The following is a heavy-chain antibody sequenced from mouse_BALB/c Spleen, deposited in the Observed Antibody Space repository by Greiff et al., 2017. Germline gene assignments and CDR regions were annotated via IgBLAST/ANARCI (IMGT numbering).Heavy chain of an antibody. V-gene: IGHV1-18*01. D-gene: IGHD1-1*01. J-gene: IGHJ1*01. CDR3: ARGYYGSSYEYFDV. CDR2: INPNNGGT. CDR1: GYTFTDYN. Sequence: EVKLMESGPELVKPGASVKIPCKASGYTFTDYNMDWVKQSHGKSLEWIGDINPNNGGTIYNQKFKGKATLTVDKSSSTAYMELRSLTSEDTAVYYCARGYYGSSYEYFDVWGAGTTVTVSS.